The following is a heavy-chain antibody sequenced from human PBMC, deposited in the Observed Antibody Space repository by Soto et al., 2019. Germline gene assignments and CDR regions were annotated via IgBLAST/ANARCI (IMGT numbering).Heavy chain of an antibody. V-gene: IGHV4-31*03. CDR3: ARGRSSTSPAPIGY. CDR1: GGSISSGGYY. CDR2: IYYSGGT. D-gene: IGHD2-2*01. Sequence: QVQLQESGPGLVKPSQTLSLTCTVSGGSISSGGYYWSCIRQHPGKGLEWIGYIYYSGGTYYNPALTSRVTISVDTSKNQFSLKLSSVTAADTAVYYCARGRSSTSPAPIGYWGQGTLVTVSS. J-gene: IGHJ4*02.